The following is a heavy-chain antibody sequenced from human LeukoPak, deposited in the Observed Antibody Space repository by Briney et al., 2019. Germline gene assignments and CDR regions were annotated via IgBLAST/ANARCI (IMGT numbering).Heavy chain of an antibody. V-gene: IGHV1-24*01. Sequence: ASVKVCCEVSGYTHIELSMHWVRQAPGEGHEWMGGFDPEDGKTVYAQKFQGRVTMTEDTSTDTAYMELSSLRSEDTAVYYCATLFPLPQMTMIGSPWGQGTLVTVSS. D-gene: IGHD3-22*01. J-gene: IGHJ5*02. CDR3: ATLFPLPQMTMIGSP. CDR2: FDPEDGKT. CDR1: GYTHIELS.